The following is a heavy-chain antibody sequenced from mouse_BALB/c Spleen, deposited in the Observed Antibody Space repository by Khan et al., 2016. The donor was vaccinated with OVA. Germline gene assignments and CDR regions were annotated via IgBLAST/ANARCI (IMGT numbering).Heavy chain of an antibody. Sequence: VQLQESGAELARSGASVKLSCKASGYTFTDYYINWVKQRTGQGLEWIGEISPGSGDTYYNERFKGKATMTADKSTRQAYMQLSSLTSEASAVYFCARRNYFGYTFAYWGQGTLVTVSA. CDR1: GYTFTDYY. CDR2: ISPGSGDT. J-gene: IGHJ3*01. CDR3: ARRNYFGYTFAY. D-gene: IGHD1-2*01. V-gene: IGHV1-77*01.